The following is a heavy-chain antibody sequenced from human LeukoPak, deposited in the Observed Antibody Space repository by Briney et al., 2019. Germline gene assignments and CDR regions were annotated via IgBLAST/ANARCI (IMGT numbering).Heavy chain of an antibody. CDR3: ARDKGLRYFDWLPAYYYYYYGMDV. V-gene: IGHV3-66*01. D-gene: IGHD3-9*01. CDR2: IYSGGST. CDR1: GFTVSSNY. J-gene: IGHJ6*02. Sequence: GGSLRLSCAASGFTVSSNYMSWVRQAPGKGLEWVSVIYSGGSTYYADSVKGRSTISRDNSKNTLYLQMNSLRAEDTAVYYCARDKGLRYFDWLPAYYYYYYGMDVWGQGTTVTVSS.